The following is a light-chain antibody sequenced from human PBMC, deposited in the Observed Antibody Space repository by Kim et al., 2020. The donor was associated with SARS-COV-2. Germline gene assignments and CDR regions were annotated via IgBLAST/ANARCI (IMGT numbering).Light chain of an antibody. CDR3: ETWDSNSRV. CDR2: LEGSGSY. CDR1: SGHSSYI. V-gene: IGLV4-60*03. Sequence: PVLTQSSSASASLGSSVKLTCTLSSGHSSYIIAWHQQQPGKAPRYLMKLEGSGSYNKGSGVPDRFSGSSSGADRYLTISNLQSEDEADYYCETWDSNSRVFGAGTQLTVL. J-gene: IGLJ3*02.